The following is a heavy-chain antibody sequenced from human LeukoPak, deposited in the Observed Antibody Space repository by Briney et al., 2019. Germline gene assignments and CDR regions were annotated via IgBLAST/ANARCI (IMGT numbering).Heavy chain of an antibody. D-gene: IGHD3-22*01. CDR1: GFTFSNAW. CDR3: WGGDSSGYDY. CDR2: IKSKTDGGTT. Sequence: AGGSLSLSCAASGFTFSNAWMNWVRQAPGKGLEWVGRIKSKTDGGTTDYAAPVKGRFTISRDDSKNTLYLQMNSLKTEDTAVYYCWGGDSSGYDYWGQGTLVTVSS. J-gene: IGHJ4*02. V-gene: IGHV3-15*07.